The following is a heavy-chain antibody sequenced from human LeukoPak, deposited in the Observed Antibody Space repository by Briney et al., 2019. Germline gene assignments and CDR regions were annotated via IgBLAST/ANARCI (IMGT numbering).Heavy chain of an antibody. D-gene: IGHD3/OR15-3a*01. J-gene: IGHJ4*02. CDR1: GFTFSDYY. V-gene: IGHV3-11*01. Sequence: PGGSLRLSCAASGFTFSDYYMSWIRQAPGKGLEWVSYISNSGSTTYYADSVKGRFTISRDNAKYTLYLQMNSLRAEDTAVYYCAKDGFRTDTEGNYFDYWGQGTLVTVSS. CDR2: ISNSGSTT. CDR3: AKDGFRTDTEGNYFDY.